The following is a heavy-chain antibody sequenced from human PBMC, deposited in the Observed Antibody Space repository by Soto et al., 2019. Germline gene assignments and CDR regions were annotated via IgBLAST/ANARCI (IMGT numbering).Heavy chain of an antibody. J-gene: IGHJ4*02. Sequence: EVQLVESGGGLVKPGGSLRLSCAASGFTFSNAWMSWVRQAPGKGLEWVGRIKSKTDGGTTDYAAPVKGRFTISRDDSKNTLYLQMNSLKTEATDVYYCTTYLIVLMVYANPVYWGQGTLVTVSS. V-gene: IGHV3-15*01. D-gene: IGHD2-8*01. CDR2: IKSKTDGGTT. CDR3: TTYLIVLMVYANPVY. CDR1: GFTFSNAW.